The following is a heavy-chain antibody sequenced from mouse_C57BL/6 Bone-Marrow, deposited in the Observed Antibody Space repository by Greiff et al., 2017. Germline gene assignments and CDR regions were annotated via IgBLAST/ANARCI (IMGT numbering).Heavy chain of an antibody. Sequence: QVQLQQPGAELVMPGASVKLSCKASGYTFTSYWMHWVKQRPGQGLEWIGEIDPSDSYTNYNQKFKGKSTLTVDKSSSTAYLQLSSLTSEDSAVYYCAREGLEFTTCDYWGRGTTLTVSS. CDR3: AREGLEFTTCDY. CDR2: IDPSDSYT. CDR1: GYTFTSYW. J-gene: IGHJ2*01. D-gene: IGHD2-12*01. V-gene: IGHV1-69*01.